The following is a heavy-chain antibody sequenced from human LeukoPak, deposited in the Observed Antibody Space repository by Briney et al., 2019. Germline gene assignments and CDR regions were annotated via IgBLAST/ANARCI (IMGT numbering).Heavy chain of an antibody. CDR2: IYYSGST. D-gene: IGHD5-18*01. CDR1: GGSISSYY. J-gene: IGHJ5*02. Sequence: SETLSLTCTVSGGSISSYYWSWIRQPPGKGLEWIGYIYYSGSTNYNPSLKSRVTISVDTSKNQFSLKLSSVTAADTAVYYCARVYGYGQNWFDPWGQGTLVTVSS. CDR3: ARVYGYGQNWFDP. V-gene: IGHV4-59*01.